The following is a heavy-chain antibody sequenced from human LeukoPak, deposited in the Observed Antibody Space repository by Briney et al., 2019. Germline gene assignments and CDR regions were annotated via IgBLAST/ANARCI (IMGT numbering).Heavy chain of an antibody. V-gene: IGHV4-4*07. CDR1: GGSISSYY. CDR3: AREEYSSSFGY. J-gene: IGHJ4*02. D-gene: IGHD6-13*01. CDR2: IYTSGST. Sequence: SETLSLTCTVSGGSISSYYWSWIRQPAGKGLEWIGRIYTSGSTNYNPSLKSRGTISVDTSKNQFSLKLSSVTAADTAVYYCAREEYSSSFGYWGQGTLVTVSS.